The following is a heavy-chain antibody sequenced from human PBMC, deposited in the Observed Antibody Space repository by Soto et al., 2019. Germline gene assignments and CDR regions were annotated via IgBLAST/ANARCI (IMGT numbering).Heavy chain of an antibody. CDR1: GFPFSSYA. CDR2: ISGSGGLT. J-gene: IGHJ4*02. V-gene: IGHV3-23*01. CDR3: AKSLSASPNSVFDS. Sequence: EVQLLVSGGGLVQPGGSLRLSCAASGFPFSSYAMTWVRQAPGKGLEWVSGISGSGGLTYYADSVQGRFTISRDNYKNALYLLMNSLRADDTAVYYCAKSLSASPNSVFDSWGQGTVVTASS. D-gene: IGHD1-1*01.